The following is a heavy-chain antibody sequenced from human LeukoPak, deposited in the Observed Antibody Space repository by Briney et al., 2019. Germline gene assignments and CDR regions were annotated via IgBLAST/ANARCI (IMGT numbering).Heavy chain of an antibody. CDR3: GKDVDSSGYYITADY. Sequence: KTGGSLRLSCAASGFTFSSHGIHSVRQAPGKGREWVAAISKDERNLNYADSVKGRFTISRDSSKTTLYLQMKSPRAEDTAMDYCGKDVDSSGYYITADYWGQGTLVTVSS. V-gene: IGHV3-30*18. D-gene: IGHD3-22*01. CDR2: ISKDERNL. J-gene: IGHJ4*02. CDR1: GFTFSSHG.